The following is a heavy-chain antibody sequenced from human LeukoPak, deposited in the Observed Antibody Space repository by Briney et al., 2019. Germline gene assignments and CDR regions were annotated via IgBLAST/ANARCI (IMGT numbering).Heavy chain of an antibody. CDR1: GYDFAGYW. D-gene: IGHD2-15*01. J-gene: IGHJ3*02. Sequence: AGAFLQISCQASGYDFAGYWIACGLRKSGEGREGMVRNYPGDSHTTYSPSLQGRVTISADKSLAPAFLQWSSLKASDTGIYYCARAGVPIYGSDSHEVTYTIDIWGRGTAVTASS. V-gene: IGHV5-51*01. CDR3: ARAGVPIYGSDSHEVTYTIDI. CDR2: NYPGDSHT.